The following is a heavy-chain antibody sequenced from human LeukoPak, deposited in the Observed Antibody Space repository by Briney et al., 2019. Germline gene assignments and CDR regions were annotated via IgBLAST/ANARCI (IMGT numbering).Heavy chain of an antibody. J-gene: IGHJ4*02. D-gene: IGHD6-19*01. CDR3: AKVGDIAVAGWARID. V-gene: IGHV3-23*01. CDR1: GFTFSSYA. CDR2: ISGSGSST. Sequence: GGSLRLSCAASGFTFSSYAMSWVRRAPGKGLEWLSSISGSGSSTYYADSVKGRFTISRDNSKNTLYLQMNSLRAEDTAVYYCAKVGDIAVAGWARIDWGQGTLVTVSS.